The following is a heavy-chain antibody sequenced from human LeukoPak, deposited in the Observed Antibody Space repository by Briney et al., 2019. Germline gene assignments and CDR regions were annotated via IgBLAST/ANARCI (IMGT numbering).Heavy chain of an antibody. CDR2: IIPIFGAA. J-gene: IGHJ5*02. CDR3: AREALVSSSSAWFDP. V-gene: IGHV1-69*13. D-gene: IGHD6-6*01. CDR1: GGTFSSYA. Sequence: ASVKVSCKASGGTFSSYAISWVRQAPGQGLERMGGIIPIFGAANSAQKFQGRVTITADESTSTAYMELSSLRSEDTAVYYCAREALVSSSSAWFDPWGQGTLVTVSS.